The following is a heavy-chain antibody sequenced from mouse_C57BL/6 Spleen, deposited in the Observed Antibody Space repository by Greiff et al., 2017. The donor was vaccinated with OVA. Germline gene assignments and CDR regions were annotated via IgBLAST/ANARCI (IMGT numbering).Heavy chain of an antibody. CDR1: GFTFSDYY. V-gene: IGHV5-16*01. CDR2: INYDGSST. CDR3: ARDRGPYSNYDYYAMDY. Sequence: EVKVVESEGGLVQPGSSMTLSCTASGFTFSDYYMAWVRQVPEKGLEWVANINYDGSSTYYLDSLKSRFIISRDNAKNILYLQMSSLKSEDTATYYCARDRGPYSNYDYYAMDYWGQGTSVTVSS. J-gene: IGHJ4*01. D-gene: IGHD2-5*01.